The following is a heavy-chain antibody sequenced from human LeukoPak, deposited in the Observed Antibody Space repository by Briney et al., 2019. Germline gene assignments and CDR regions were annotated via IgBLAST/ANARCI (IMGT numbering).Heavy chain of an antibody. J-gene: IGHJ4*02. Sequence: GRSLRLSCAASGFNFSSFVMHWVRQAPGKGLEWVANINQVGSEKNYVDSVKGRFTISRDNAKNSLYLQMNSLRAEDTAMYYCARDGSYYGPDYWGQGALVTVSS. CDR1: GFNFSSFV. V-gene: IGHV3-7*04. CDR2: INQVGSEK. D-gene: IGHD3-10*01. CDR3: ARDGSYYGPDY.